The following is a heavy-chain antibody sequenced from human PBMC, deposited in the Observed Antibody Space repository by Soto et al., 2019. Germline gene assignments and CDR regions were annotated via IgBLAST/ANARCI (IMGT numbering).Heavy chain of an antibody. CDR1: GYTFTSYG. D-gene: IGHD5-18*01. V-gene: IGHV1-18*01. CDR2: ISAYNGNT. CDR3: ARRNTAMGSRYYYYGMDV. J-gene: IGHJ6*02. Sequence: QVQLVQSGAEVKKPGASVKVSCKASGYTFTSYGISWVRQAPGQGLEWMGWISAYNGNTNYAQKLQGRVTMTTDTSTSTAYMELRRRRSDDTAVYYCARRNTAMGSRYYYYGMDVWGQGTTVTVSS.